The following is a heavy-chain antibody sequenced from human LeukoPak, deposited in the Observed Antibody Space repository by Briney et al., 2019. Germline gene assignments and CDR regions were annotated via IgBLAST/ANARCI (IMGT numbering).Heavy chain of an antibody. CDR2: IRYDGSNK. D-gene: IGHD3-10*01. Sequence: GGSLRLSCAASGFTFSSYGMHWVRQAPGKGLEWVAFIRYDGSNKYYADSVKGRFTISRDNSKNTLYLQMNSLRAEDTAVYYCAKDSQRLLWFGELWGNFDYWGQGTLVTVSS. CDR1: GFTFSSYG. J-gene: IGHJ4*02. CDR3: AKDSQRLLWFGELWGNFDY. V-gene: IGHV3-30*02.